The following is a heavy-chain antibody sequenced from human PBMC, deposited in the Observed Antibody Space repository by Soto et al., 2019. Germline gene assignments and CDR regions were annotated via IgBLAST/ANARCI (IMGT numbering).Heavy chain of an antibody. CDR2: MNPNSGNT. V-gene: IGHV1-8*01. CDR1: GYTFTSYD. J-gene: IGHJ5*02. Sequence: QVQLVQSGAEVKKPGASVKVSCKASGYTFTSYDINWVRQATGQGLEWMGWMNPNSGNTGYAQKFQGRVTMTRNTAISTAYLELSRLRSEDTAVYDCACERSAAGTGWVDPWGQGTVVTVSS. D-gene: IGHD6-13*01. CDR3: ACERSAAGTGWVDP.